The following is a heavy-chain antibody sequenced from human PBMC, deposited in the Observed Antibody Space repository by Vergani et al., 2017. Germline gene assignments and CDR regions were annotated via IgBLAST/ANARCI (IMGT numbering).Heavy chain of an antibody. J-gene: IGHJ4*02. CDR2: ISGNGDRT. D-gene: IGHD2/OR15-2a*01. V-gene: IGHV3-23*01. CDR3: SGEERSNTSPFVGD. Sequence: EVHLLESGGGQVEAGGSLRLSCVASGFTFSNSAMSWVRQTSGKGLGWVSAISGNGDRTYYADSVEGRFTISRDNSKNTVYLQMNSLKAEDRATYYCSGEERSNTSPFVGDWGQGTLVTV. CDR1: GFTFSNSA.